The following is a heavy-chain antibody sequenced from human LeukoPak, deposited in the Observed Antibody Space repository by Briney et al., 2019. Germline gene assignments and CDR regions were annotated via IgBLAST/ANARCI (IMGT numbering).Heavy chain of an antibody. CDR3: AKGLRDYYGSGSYSGY. V-gene: IGHV3-23*01. J-gene: IGHJ4*02. CDR2: ISGSGSST. Sequence: PGGSLRLSCAASGFTFSSYAMTWVRQAPGKGLEWVSAISGSGSSTYYADSVKGRFTISRDNSKNTLYLQMNSLRADDTAVYYCAKGLRDYYGSGSYSGYWGQGTLVTVSS. D-gene: IGHD3-10*01. CDR1: GFTFSSYA.